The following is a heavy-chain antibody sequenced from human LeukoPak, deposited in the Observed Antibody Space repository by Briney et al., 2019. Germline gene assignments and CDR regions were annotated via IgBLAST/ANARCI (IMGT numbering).Heavy chain of an antibody. V-gene: IGHV4-59*04. D-gene: IGHD2-8*01. J-gene: IGHJ5*02. CDR2: IYYSGST. CDR1: GGSISSYY. Sequence: SETLSLTCTVSGGSISSYYWSWIRQPPGKGLEWIANIYYSGSTYYNPSLKSRVTISVDTSKNQFSLKLSSVTAADTAVYYCAGLIRPGWFDPWGQGTLVTVSS. CDR3: AGLIRPGWFDP.